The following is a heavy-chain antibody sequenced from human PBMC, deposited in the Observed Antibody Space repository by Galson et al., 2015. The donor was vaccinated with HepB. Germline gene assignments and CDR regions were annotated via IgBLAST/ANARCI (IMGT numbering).Heavy chain of an antibody. Sequence: SVKVSCKASGYTFTSYAMHWVRQAPGQRLEWMGWINAGNGNTKYSQKFQGRVTITRDTSASTAYMELSSLRSEDTAVYYCARGRNYYDSSGPFDLWGRGTLVTVSS. CDR1: GYTFTSYA. CDR3: ARGRNYYDSSGPFDL. J-gene: IGHJ2*01. V-gene: IGHV1-3*01. CDR2: INAGNGNT. D-gene: IGHD3-22*01.